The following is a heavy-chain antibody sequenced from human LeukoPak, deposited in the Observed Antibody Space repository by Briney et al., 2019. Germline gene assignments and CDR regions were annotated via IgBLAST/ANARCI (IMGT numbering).Heavy chain of an antibody. V-gene: IGHV3-30*03. D-gene: IGHD3-3*01. CDR3: TRYDSSRFDP. CDR1: GFTFSGYG. Sequence: GKSRRLSCAGPGFTFSGYGMHWVRQAPGKGLEWVTGIAYDGSRKHYADSVEGRFTISRDNSRNTMDLQMNSLRVEDTAVYHCTRYDSSRFDPWGQGTLVIVSS. J-gene: IGHJ5*02. CDR2: IAYDGSRK.